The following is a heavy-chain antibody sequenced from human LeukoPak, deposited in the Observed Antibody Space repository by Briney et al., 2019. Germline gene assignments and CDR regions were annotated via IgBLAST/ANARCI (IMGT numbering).Heavy chain of an antibody. Sequence: GGSLRLSCAASGFTFSTYSMNWGRQAPGKGLEWVSYISYSSSAIYYADSVKGRFTISRDNAKNSLYLRMNSLRDEDTAVYYCARDSYGSSGYYYVSDYWGQGTLVTVSS. J-gene: IGHJ4*02. D-gene: IGHD3-22*01. CDR1: GFTFSTYS. CDR3: ARDSYGSSGYYYVSDY. CDR2: ISYSSSAI. V-gene: IGHV3-48*02.